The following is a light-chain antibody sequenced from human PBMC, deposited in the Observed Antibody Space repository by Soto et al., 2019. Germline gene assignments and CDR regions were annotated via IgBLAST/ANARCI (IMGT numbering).Light chain of an antibody. CDR3: QQYHEWPLT. Sequence: EVVMTQSPATLSVSPGERATLSCRASQSVSSNLAWYRQKPGQAPRLLIYGASTRATGIPARFSGSGSGTEFALTISSLQSEDFAVYYCQQYHEWPLTFGGGTKVEIK. V-gene: IGKV3-15*01. CDR2: GAS. J-gene: IGKJ4*01. CDR1: QSVSSN.